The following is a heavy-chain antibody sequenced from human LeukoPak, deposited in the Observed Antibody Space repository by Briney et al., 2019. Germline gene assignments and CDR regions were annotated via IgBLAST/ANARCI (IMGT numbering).Heavy chain of an antibody. Sequence: PSETLSLTCTVSGRSISSNSDYWDWIRQAPGKGLEWIGSVFYSGNTFYDPSLESRVTISVDTSKNHYSLKLTSVTAADTAVYYCARHSTSYDFLSGPWGAFDIWGQGTMVIVSS. D-gene: IGHD3-3*01. CDR1: GRSISSNSDY. V-gene: IGHV4-39*01. CDR2: VFYSGNT. CDR3: ARHSTSYDFLSGPWGAFDI. J-gene: IGHJ3*02.